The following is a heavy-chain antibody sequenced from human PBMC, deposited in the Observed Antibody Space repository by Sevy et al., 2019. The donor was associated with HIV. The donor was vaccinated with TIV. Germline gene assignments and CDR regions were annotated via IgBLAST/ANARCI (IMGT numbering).Heavy chain of an antibody. D-gene: IGHD6-19*01. CDR3: ARGQRAVAGTNYDYYYGMDV. V-gene: IGHV3-13*01. J-gene: IGHJ6*02. Sequence: GGSLRLSCAASGFTFSSYDMHWVRQATGKGLEWVSAIGTAGDTYYPGSVKGRFTISRENAKNSLYLQMNSLRAGDTAVYYCARGQRAVAGTNYDYYYGMDVWGQGTTVTVSS. CDR2: IGTAGDT. CDR1: GFTFSSYD.